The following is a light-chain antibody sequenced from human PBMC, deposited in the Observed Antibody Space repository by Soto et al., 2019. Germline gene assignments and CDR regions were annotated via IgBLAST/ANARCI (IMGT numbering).Light chain of an antibody. J-gene: IGKJ2*01. Sequence: IVLTQSPGTLALSPGERATLSCRATQSVSSRFFAWYQQKPGQAPRLLIHVATNRVPGVPDRFSGSGSGTDFTLTISRLEPEDFALYYCQHYDSSSRYTFGQGTMMEI. V-gene: IGKV3-20*01. CDR3: QHYDSSSRYT. CDR2: VAT. CDR1: QSVSSRF.